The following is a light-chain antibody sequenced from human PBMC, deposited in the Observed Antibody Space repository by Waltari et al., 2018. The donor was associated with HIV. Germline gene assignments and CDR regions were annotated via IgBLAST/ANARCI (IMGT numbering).Light chain of an antibody. V-gene: IGLV2-23*02. CDR2: EVS. CDR1: SSVVGSYNL. CDR3: CSYAGSSTLV. J-gene: IGLJ3*02. Sequence: QSALTQPASVSGSPGQSITISCTGTSSVVGSYNLVPWYQQHPGKAPKLMIYEVSKRPSGVSNRFSGSKSGNTASLTISGLQAEDEADYYCCSYAGSSTLVFGGGTKLTVL.